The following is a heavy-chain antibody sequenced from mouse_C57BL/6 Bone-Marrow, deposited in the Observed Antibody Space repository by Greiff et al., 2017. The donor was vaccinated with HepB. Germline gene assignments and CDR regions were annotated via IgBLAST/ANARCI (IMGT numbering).Heavy chain of an antibody. CDR2: IYPGSGST. V-gene: IGHV1-55*01. Sequence: QVQLQQSGAELAKPGASVKMSCKASGYTFTSYWITWVKQRPGQGLEWIGDIYPGSGSTNYNEKFKSKATLTADTSSSTAYMQLSSLTSEDSAVYYCARPCAMDYWGQGTTVTVSS. CDR1: GYTFTSYW. CDR3: ARPCAMDY. J-gene: IGHJ2*01.